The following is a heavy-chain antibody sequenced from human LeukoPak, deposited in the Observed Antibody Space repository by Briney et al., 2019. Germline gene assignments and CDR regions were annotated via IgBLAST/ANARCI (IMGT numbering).Heavy chain of an antibody. CDR2: IIPSLGTA. CDR1: GGTFSSYA. V-gene: IGHV1-69*06. Sequence: ASVKVSCKASGGTFSSYAISWVRQAPGQGLEWMGGIIPSLGTANYAQKFKGRVTITADKSTSTAYMELSSLRSEDTAVYYCARDRIAVAGRKYYYYMDVWGKGTTVTVSS. D-gene: IGHD6-19*01. CDR3: ARDRIAVAGRKYYYYMDV. J-gene: IGHJ6*03.